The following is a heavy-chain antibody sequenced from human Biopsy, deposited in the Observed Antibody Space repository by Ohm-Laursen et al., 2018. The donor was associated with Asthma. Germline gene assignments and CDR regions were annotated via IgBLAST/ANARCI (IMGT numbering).Heavy chain of an antibody. Sequence: SLRLSCAAPGFTFSSYALTCFRQAPGKGLEWVSSITGSGGFTYYADSVKGRFTISRDKSDNTLYLQMNSLTAEDTAVYHCAKDERAYYGSDSKYMQPVPVGDWGQGTVVIVSA. D-gene: IGHD2-21*01. CDR1: GFTFSSYA. V-gene: IGHV3-23*01. J-gene: IGHJ4*02. CDR3: AKDERAYYGSDSKYMQPVPVGD. CDR2: ITGSGGFT.